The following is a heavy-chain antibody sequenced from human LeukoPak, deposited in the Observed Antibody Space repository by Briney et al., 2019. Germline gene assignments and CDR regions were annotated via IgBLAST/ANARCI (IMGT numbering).Heavy chain of an antibody. CDR2: IKQDGNDK. J-gene: IGHJ4*02. V-gene: IGHV3-7*01. Sequence: SXAASGFTFSDKWMXWVRPARGKXXGWVAHIKQDGNDKYYVDSVKGRFTISRDNAKNSLHLQMNSLGAEDTAVYYCARGGAYGSFDYWGLGALVIVSS. D-gene: IGHD3-10*01. CDR3: ARGGAYGSFDY. CDR1: GFTFSDKW.